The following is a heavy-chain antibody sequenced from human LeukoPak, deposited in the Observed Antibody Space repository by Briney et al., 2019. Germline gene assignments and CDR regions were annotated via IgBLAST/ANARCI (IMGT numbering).Heavy chain of an antibody. CDR1: GASISDGDYY. D-gene: IGHD4-17*01. J-gene: IGHJ4*02. CDR3: AGRYLPKTVTTFDY. V-gene: IGHV4-61*02. Sequence: SETLSLTCTVSGASISDGDYYWSWIRQPAGRGLEWIGRIYTSGSTNYNPSLESRVSISVDTSRNHFSLTLTSVTAADTAVYFCAGRYLPKTVTTFDYWGQGTLVTVPS. CDR2: IYTSGST.